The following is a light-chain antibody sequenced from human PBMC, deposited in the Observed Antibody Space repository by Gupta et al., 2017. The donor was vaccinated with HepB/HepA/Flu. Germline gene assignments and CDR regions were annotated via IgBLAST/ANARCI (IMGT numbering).Light chain of an antibody. CDR2: WAS. CDR3: QQYYSTLLA. J-gene: IGKJ4*01. CDR1: QSFLYSSNNKNY. V-gene: IGKV4-1*01. Sequence: DIVMTQSPASLAVSLGERATINCKSSQSFLYSSNNKNYLAWYQQKPGQAPKPLIYWASTRESGVPDRFSGSGSGTDFTLTISSLQAEDVAVYYCQQYYSTLLAFGGGTKVEIK.